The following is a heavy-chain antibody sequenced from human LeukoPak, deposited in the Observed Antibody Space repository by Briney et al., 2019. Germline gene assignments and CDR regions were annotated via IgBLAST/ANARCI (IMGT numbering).Heavy chain of an antibody. V-gene: IGHV3-23*01. CDR3: AQWHTVDY. CDR1: GFPFSSYA. Sequence: GGSLRLSCAASGFPFSSYAMTWVRQAPGKGLEWVSVIGGSGGNTNYADSVRGRFTISRDNSKNTLYLQMNSLRAEDTAVYYCAQWHTVDYWGQGTLVTVSS. CDR2: IGGSGGNT. D-gene: IGHD2-8*01. J-gene: IGHJ4*02.